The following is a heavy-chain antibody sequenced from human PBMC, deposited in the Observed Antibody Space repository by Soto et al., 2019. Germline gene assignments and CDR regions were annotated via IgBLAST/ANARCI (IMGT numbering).Heavy chain of an antibody. CDR1: GHTFTGHH. J-gene: IGHJ4*02. D-gene: IGHD2-21*02. V-gene: IGHV1-2*02. CDR3: ALEPTGTAGFDY. CDR2: IDLDIGDT. Sequence: QVQMVQSGAEVKKPGASVKVSCKASGHTFTGHHMHWVRQAPGQGLVWMGLIDLDIGDTKYAQKFQGRVTSTSDTSITTAYMELRGLRSYDTAVYYCALEPTGTAGFDYWGQGTLVTVSS.